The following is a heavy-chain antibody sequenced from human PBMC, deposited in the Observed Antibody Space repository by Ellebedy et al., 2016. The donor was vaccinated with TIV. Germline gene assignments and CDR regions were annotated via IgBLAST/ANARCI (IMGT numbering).Heavy chain of an antibody. V-gene: IGHV5-51*01. J-gene: IGHJ6*02. D-gene: IGHD2-21*01. CDR2: IYPGDSDT. CDR1: RYSFPNYW. CDR3: ARRLGLDGGEGMDV. Sequence: GGSLRLSXKGSRYSFPNYWIAWARQMPGKGLEWMGIIYPGDSDTTYSPSFQGQVTISADKSISTAYLQWSSLKASDTAMYYCARRLGLDGGEGMDVWGQGTTVTVSS.